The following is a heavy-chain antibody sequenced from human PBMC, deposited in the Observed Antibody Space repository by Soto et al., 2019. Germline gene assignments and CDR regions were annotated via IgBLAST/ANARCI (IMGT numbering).Heavy chain of an antibody. J-gene: IGHJ4*02. V-gene: IGHV3-48*02. CDR1: GFTFSSYS. Sequence: EVQLVESGGGLVQPGGSLRLSCAASGFTFSSYSLNWVRQAPVKGLEWVSYISSSGSTIYYADSVRGRFTISRDNAKNSLYLQMNSLGDDDTAVYYCARAGYRSVDYWGQGTLVTVSS. CDR2: ISSSGSTI. D-gene: IGHD3-3*01. CDR3: ARAGYRSVDY.